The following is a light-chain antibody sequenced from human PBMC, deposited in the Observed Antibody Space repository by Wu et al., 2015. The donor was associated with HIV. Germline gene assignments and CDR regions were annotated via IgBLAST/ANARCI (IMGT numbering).Light chain of an antibody. CDR1: EDITDD. CDR3: LQDYNYPLT. V-gene: IGKV1-6*01. CDR2: AAS. Sequence: AIQMTQSPSSLSASVGDRVTITCRASEDITDDVGWYQQKAGEAPKLLIFAASSLQSGVPSRFSGSGSGTHFTLTISSLQLEDFATYYCLQDYNYPLTFGQGTKLEIK. J-gene: IGKJ2*01.